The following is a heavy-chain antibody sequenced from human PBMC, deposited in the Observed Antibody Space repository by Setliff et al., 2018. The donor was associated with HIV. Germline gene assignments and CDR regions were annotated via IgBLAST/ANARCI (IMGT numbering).Heavy chain of an antibody. D-gene: IGHD3-22*01. Sequence: PGGSLRLSCAASGFTFSSHSMNWVRQAPGKGLEWVSFISPSGTYIHYADSLEGRFTISRDNAKNSLYLQMNSLRAEDTAVYYCARDPPWNYDSSGYPYYFDYWGQGTLVTVSS. CDR3: ARDPPWNYDSSGYPYYFDY. V-gene: IGHV3-21*01. CDR1: GFTFSSHS. CDR2: ISPSGTYI. J-gene: IGHJ4*02.